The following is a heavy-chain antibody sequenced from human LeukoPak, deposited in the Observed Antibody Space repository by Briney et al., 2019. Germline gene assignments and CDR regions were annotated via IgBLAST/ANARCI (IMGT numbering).Heavy chain of an antibody. CDR2: IYTSGST. J-gene: IGHJ6*03. D-gene: IGHD6-6*01. Sequence: SETLSLTCTVSGGSISSGSYHWSWIRQPAGKGLEWIGRIYTSGSTNYNPSLKSRVTMSVDTSKNQFSLKLSSVTAADTAVYYCARVGEAARGVDYYYYMDVWGKGTTVTVSS. V-gene: IGHV4-61*02. CDR1: GGSISSGSYH. CDR3: ARVGEAARGVDYYYYMDV.